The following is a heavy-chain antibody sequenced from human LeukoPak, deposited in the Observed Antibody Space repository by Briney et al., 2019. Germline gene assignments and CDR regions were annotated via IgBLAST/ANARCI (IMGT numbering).Heavy chain of an antibody. V-gene: IGHV4-61*02. Sequence: SETLSLTCSVSGGSISSGSYYWSWIRQPAGKGLEWIGRFYTSGSTNYNPSLKSRVTISVDTSKNQFSLKLSSVTAADTAVYYCARDRGTWNDDGFDYWGQGTLVTVSS. CDR1: GGSISSGSYY. CDR2: FYTSGST. D-gene: IGHD1-1*01. J-gene: IGHJ4*02. CDR3: ARDRGTWNDDGFDY.